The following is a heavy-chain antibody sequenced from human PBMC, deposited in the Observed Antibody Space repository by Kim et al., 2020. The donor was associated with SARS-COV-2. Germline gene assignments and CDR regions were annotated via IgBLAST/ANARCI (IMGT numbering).Heavy chain of an antibody. J-gene: IGHJ4*02. D-gene: IGHD6-19*01. Sequence: GGSLRLSCAASGFTFSSYGMHWVRQAPGKGLEWVAVISYDGSNKYYADSVKGRFTISRDNSKNTLYLQMNSLRAEDTAVYYCAKRKSTSGCVWFDYWGQGTLVTVSS. V-gene: IGHV3-30*18. CDR3: AKRKSTSGCVWFDY. CDR1: GFTFSSYG. CDR2: ISYDGSNK.